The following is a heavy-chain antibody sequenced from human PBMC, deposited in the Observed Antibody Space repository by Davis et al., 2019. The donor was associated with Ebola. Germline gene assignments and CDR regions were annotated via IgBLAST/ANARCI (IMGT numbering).Heavy chain of an antibody. D-gene: IGHD1-20*01. CDR1: GYSFTSYW. Sequence: GESLKISCKGSGYSFTSYWIGWVRQMPGKGLEWMGIIYPDDSETTYSPSFQGQVTISADKSITTAYLQWSSLKASDSAMYYCARPSITGTADAFDIWGQGTMVTVSS. V-gene: IGHV5-51*01. J-gene: IGHJ3*02. CDR3: ARPSITGTADAFDI. CDR2: IYPDDSET.